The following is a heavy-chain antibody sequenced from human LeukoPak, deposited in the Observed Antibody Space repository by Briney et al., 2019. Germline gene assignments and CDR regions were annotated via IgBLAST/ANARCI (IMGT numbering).Heavy chain of an antibody. Sequence: GASAKVSCKASGYTFTSYGISWVRQGPGQGLEWMGWISAYNGNTNYAQKLQGRVTMTTDTSTSTAYMELRSLRSDDTAVYYCARDRFLAASGSYSPYYFDYWGQGTLVTVSS. CDR1: GYTFTSYG. V-gene: IGHV1-18*01. J-gene: IGHJ4*02. CDR3: ARDRFLAASGSYSPYYFDY. CDR2: ISAYNGNT. D-gene: IGHD1-26*01.